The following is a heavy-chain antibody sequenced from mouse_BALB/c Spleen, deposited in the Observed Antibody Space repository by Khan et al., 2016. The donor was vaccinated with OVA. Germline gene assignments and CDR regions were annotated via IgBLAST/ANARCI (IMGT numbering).Heavy chain of an antibody. V-gene: IGHV1S137*01. D-gene: IGHD3-3*01. CDR1: GYTFTDYA. J-gene: IGHJ3*01. CDR3: ARGGRFAY. Sequence: VKLLESGAELVRPGVSVKLSCKGSGYTFTDYAMHWMKQSHAKSLEWIGVISTYYGHVTYNQKFKGKATMTVDKSSTTAYMELARLTSEDSAIYYCARGGRFAYWGQGTLVTVSA. CDR2: ISTYYGHV.